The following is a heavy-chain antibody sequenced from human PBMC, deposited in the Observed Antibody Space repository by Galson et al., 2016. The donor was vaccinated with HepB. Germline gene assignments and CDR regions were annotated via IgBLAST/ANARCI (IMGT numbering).Heavy chain of an antibody. D-gene: IGHD3-16*01. V-gene: IGHV4-59*08. CDR2: MRDSGNT. J-gene: IGHJ1*01. CDR3: ARAGGSAGMH. Sequence: SETLSLTCSVSGGPISGAYWSWTRQPPGKGLEWIAYMRDSGNTNYNPSLKSRVTLSVDTSVHQFSLRLTSVTAGDTAVYYCARAGGSAGMHWGQGTLVTVSS. CDR1: GGPISGAY.